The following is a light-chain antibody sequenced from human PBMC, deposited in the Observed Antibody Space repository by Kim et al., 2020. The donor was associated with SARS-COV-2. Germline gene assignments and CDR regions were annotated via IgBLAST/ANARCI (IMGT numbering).Light chain of an antibody. CDR2: EDN. J-gene: IGLJ3*02. V-gene: IGLV3-1*01. CDR3: QTWDGSAAV. Sequence: SYELTQPPSVSVSPGQTARITCSGNKLGEKFACWYQQMPGRSPVLLIYEDNRRPSGVPERFSGSNSGDTATLTISGTQAVDEADYYCQTWDGSAAVFGGGTQLTVL. CDR1: KLGEKF.